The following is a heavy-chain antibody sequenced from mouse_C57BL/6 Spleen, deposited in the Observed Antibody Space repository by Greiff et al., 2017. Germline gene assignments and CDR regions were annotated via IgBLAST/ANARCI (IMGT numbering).Heavy chain of an antibody. CDR2: IYPGSGST. CDR1: GYAFSSSW. Sequence: QVQLQQSGPELVKPGASVKISCKASGYAFSSSWMNWVKQRPGQGLEWIGDIYPGSGSTNYNEKFKSKATLTVDTSSSTAYMQLSSLTSEDSAVYYCARGATPYWYSMDYWGQGTSVTVSS. J-gene: IGHJ4*01. V-gene: IGHV1-55*01. D-gene: IGHD3-1*01. CDR3: ARGATPYWYSMDY.